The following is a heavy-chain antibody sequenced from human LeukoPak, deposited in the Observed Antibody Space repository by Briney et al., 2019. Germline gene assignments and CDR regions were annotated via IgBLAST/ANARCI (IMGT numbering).Heavy chain of an antibody. CDR1: GFTFSSYG. J-gene: IGHJ6*04. CDR3: AELGITMIGGV. CDR2: ISGSGGST. D-gene: IGHD3-10*02. V-gene: IGHV3-23*01. Sequence: GGTLRLSCAASGFTFSSYGMSWVRQAPGKGLEWVSVISGSGGSTYYADSVKGRFTISRDNAKNSLYLQMNSLRAEDTAVYYCAELGITMIGGVWGKGTTVTISS.